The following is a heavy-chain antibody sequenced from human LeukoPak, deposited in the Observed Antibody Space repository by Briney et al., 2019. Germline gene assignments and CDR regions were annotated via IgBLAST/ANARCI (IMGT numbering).Heavy chain of an antibody. Sequence: GSLRLSCAGPGFTLSRFAMSWVRQASGEGLGWVSAISGSGDSTYYADSVKGRFTISRDNSKNTLYLQKNSLRAEDTAVYYCAKDPHPTLTEDARGQGTLVTVSS. D-gene: IGHD4-17*01. V-gene: IGHV3-23*01. CDR3: AKDPHPTLTEDA. CDR2: ISGSGDST. CDR1: GFTLSRFA. J-gene: IGHJ4*02.